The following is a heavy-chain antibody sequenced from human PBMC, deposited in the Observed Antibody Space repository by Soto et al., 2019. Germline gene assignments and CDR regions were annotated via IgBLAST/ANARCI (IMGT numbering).Heavy chain of an antibody. CDR1: GFTFSSYS. D-gene: IGHD4-4*01. Sequence: GGSLRLSCAASGFTFSSYSMNWVRQAPGKGLEWVSYISSSSTIYYADSVKGRFTISRDNAKNSLYLQMNSLRAEDTAVYYCARESNAFDIWGQGTMVTVSS. CDR3: ARESNAFDI. V-gene: IGHV3-48*01. CDR2: ISSSSTI. J-gene: IGHJ3*02.